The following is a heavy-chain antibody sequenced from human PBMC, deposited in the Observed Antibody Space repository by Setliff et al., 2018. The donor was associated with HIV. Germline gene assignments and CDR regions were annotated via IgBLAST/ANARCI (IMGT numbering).Heavy chain of an antibody. V-gene: IGHV1-2*02. CDR2: LNPDTGDA. J-gene: IGHJ4*02. D-gene: IGHD2-2*01. CDR1: GYTFSAYS. Sequence: ASVKVSCKASGYTFSAYSIHWVRQAPGQGLEWMGWLNPDTGDATYARRFQDRVAMTRDTSTSTAYMVLTRLRPDDTAGYYCARGGKWGVGDNVLVPAAIFWGQGTLVTVSS. CDR3: ARGGKWGVGDNVLVPAAIF.